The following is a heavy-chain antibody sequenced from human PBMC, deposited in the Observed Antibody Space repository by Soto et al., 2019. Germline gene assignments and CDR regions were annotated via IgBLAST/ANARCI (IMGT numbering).Heavy chain of an antibody. D-gene: IGHD2-2*01. CDR1: GFTFSSYS. V-gene: IGHV3-23*01. CDR2: TNGTSAST. J-gene: IGHJ4*02. CDR3: ADLSRYCTSSNCD. Sequence: DVRLLESGGGLVQPGGSLRLSCAASGFTFSSYSMSWVRQAPGKGLEWVSTNGTSASTYYGDSVRGRFTISRDNSRNTLYQQMNSLRAEDRAVYYCADLSRYCTSSNCDWGQGTLVTVSS.